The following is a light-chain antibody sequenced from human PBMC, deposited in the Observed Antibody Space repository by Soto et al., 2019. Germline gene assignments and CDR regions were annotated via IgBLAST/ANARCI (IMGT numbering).Light chain of an antibody. Sequence: EIVLTQSPGTLSLSPGERATLSCRASQAVASRDLAWYQQKPGQAPRLLIYGASSRATGIPDRFSGSGSGTDFTLTISRLEPEDFAVYYCQQYGSSRTFGGGTKVDIK. CDR3: QQYGSSRT. J-gene: IGKJ4*01. V-gene: IGKV3-20*01. CDR2: GAS. CDR1: QAVASRD.